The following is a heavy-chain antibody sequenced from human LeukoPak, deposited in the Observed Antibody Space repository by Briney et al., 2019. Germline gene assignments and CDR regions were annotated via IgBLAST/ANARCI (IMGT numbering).Heavy chain of an antibody. CDR3: ARVWKTVTYFDY. J-gene: IGHJ4*02. V-gene: IGHV1-18*01. CDR2: ISAYNGNT. CDR1: GYTFTSYG. D-gene: IGHD4-17*01. Sequence: ASVKVSCKASGYTFTSYGISWVRQAPGQGLEWMGWISAYNGNTNYAQKLQGRVTMTTDTSTGTAYMELRSLRSDDTAVYYCARVWKTVTYFDYWGQGTLVTVSS.